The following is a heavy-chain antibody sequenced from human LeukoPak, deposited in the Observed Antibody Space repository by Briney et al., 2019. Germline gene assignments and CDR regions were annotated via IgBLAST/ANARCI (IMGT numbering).Heavy chain of an antibody. D-gene: IGHD3-3*01. Sequence: GGSLRLSCAASGFTFSAYAMNWVRQAPGKGLEWVSAISGSGGNTYYADSVKGRFTISRDNSKNTLYLQMNSLRAEDTAVYYCATDRGWRTSGYYLYYFEYWGQGTLVTYSS. J-gene: IGHJ4*02. CDR3: ATDRGWRTSGYYLYYFEY. CDR2: ISGSGGNT. CDR1: GFTFSAYA. V-gene: IGHV3-23*01.